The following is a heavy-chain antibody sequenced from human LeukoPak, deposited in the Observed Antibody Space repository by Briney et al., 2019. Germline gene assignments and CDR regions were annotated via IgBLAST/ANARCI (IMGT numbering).Heavy chain of an antibody. Sequence: GGSLRLSCAASGFTFSSYAMHWVRRAPGKGLEWVAVISYDGSNKYYADSVRGRFTISRDNSKNTLYLQMNSLRAEDTAVYYCARGRIVGASHDHWGQGTLVTVSS. CDR3: ARGRIVGASHDH. V-gene: IGHV3-30*04. CDR2: ISYDGSNK. D-gene: IGHD1-26*01. CDR1: GFTFSSYA. J-gene: IGHJ4*02.